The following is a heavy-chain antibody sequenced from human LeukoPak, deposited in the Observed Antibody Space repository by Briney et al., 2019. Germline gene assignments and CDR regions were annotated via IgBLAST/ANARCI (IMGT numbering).Heavy chain of an antibody. CDR2: NIPIFGTA. D-gene: IGHD6-19*01. J-gene: IGHJ4*02. CDR1: GGTFSSYA. Sequence: SVKVSCKASGGTFSSYAISWVRQAPGQGLEWMGGNIPIFGTANYAQKFQGGVTITADESTSTAYMELSSLRSEDTAVYYCARDAGYSTGWYPGYWGQGTLVTVSS. CDR3: ARDAGYSTGWYPGY. V-gene: IGHV1-69*01.